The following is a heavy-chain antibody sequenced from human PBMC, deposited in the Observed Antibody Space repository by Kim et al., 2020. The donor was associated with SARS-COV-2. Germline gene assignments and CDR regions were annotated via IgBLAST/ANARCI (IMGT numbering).Heavy chain of an antibody. J-gene: IGHJ6*02. CDR2: ISSSSSYI. CDR3: ARDAEGGLQWGHRKGGHGMDV. CDR1: GFTFSSYS. V-gene: IGHV3-21*01. D-gene: IGHD4-4*01. Sequence: GGSLRLSCAASGFTFSSYSMNWVRQAPGKGLEWVSSISSSSSYIYYADSVKGRFTISRDNAKNSLYLQMNSLRAEDTAVYYCARDAEGGLQWGHRKGGHGMDVWGQGTTVTVSS.